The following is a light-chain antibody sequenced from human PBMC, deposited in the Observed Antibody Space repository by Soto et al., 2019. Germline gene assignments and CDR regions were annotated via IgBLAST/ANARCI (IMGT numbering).Light chain of an antibody. Sequence: QSALTQPASVSGSPGQSITISCTGSSSDVGYYIFVSWYQQHPGKAPKLMIYDVNNRPSGVSNRFSGSKSGNTASLTISGIQAEDEADYYCCSYTTSSSYVFGTGTKVTVL. CDR1: SSDVGYYIF. CDR2: DVN. V-gene: IGLV2-14*01. CDR3: CSYTTSSSYV. J-gene: IGLJ1*01.